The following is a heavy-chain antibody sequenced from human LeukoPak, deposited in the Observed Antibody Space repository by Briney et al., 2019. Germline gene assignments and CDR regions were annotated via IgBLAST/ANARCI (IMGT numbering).Heavy chain of an antibody. CDR1: GFTFISYW. Sequence: PGGSLRLSCAASGFTFISYWMSWVRQAPGKGLEWVANIKQDGSEKYYVDSVKGRFTLSTDNAKNSLYLQMNSLRAEDTAVYYCARDMYGDSGVHWFDPWGQGTLVTVSS. CDR2: IKQDGSEK. J-gene: IGHJ5*02. V-gene: IGHV3-7*04. CDR3: ARDMYGDSGVHWFDP. D-gene: IGHD4-17*01.